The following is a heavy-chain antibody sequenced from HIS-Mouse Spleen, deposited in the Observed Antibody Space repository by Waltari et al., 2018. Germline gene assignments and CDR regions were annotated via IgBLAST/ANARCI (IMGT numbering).Heavy chain of an antibody. J-gene: IGHJ4*02. CDR1: GFTFRNAW. CDR2: IKSKTVGGTT. CDR3: TTAPGFDY. Sequence: EVQLVESGGGLVKPGGSLRLSCAASGFTFRNAWMSWLRQAPGRGVGGVGSIKSKTVGGTTDDAAPVKGRFTISRDDSKNTLFLQMNSLKTEDTAVYYCTTAPGFDYWGQGTLVTVSS. V-gene: IGHV3-15*01.